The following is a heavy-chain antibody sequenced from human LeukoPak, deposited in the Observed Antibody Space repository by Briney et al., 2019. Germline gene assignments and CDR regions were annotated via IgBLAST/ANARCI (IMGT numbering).Heavy chain of an antibody. V-gene: IGHV3-23*01. CDR3: AKDLLYYYGSGSYYNR. CDR2: ISGSGGST. Sequence: PGGSLRLSCAASGFTFSSYAMSWVRQAPGKGLEWVSAISGSGGSTYYADSVKGRFTISRDNSKNTLYLQMNSLRAEDTAVYYCAKDLLYYYGSGSYYNRWGQGTLVTVSS. J-gene: IGHJ4*02. CDR1: GFTFSSYA. D-gene: IGHD3-10*01.